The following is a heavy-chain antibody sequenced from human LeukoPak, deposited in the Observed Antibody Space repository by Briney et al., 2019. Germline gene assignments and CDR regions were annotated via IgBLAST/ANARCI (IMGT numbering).Heavy chain of an antibody. V-gene: IGHV3-23*01. Sequence: QPGGSLLLSCTVSGFTFSPYAMSWVRQAPGKGLEWVSSISTSGGNTYYADSVKGRFTISRDNSKNTLYLQMNSLRAEDSGVYYCAKGLAPTGTTHTAAGYWGQGTLVTVSS. CDR3: AKGLAPTGTTHTAAGY. CDR2: ISTSGGNT. D-gene: IGHD1-1*01. J-gene: IGHJ4*02. CDR1: GFTFSPYA.